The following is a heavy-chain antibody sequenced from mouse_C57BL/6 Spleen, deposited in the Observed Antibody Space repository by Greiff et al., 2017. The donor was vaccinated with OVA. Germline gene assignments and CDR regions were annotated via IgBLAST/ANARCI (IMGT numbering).Heavy chain of an antibody. Sequence: VQLQQSGAELMKPGASVKLSCKATGYTFTGYWIEWVKQRPGHGLEWIGEILPGSGSTNYTEKFKGKATFTADTSSNTAYMQRSSLTTEDTSIYYSARRDDADVWGTGTTVTVSS. D-gene: IGHD2-3*01. CDR2: ILPGSGST. CDR1: GYTFTGYW. V-gene: IGHV1-9*01. CDR3: ARRDDADV. J-gene: IGHJ1*03.